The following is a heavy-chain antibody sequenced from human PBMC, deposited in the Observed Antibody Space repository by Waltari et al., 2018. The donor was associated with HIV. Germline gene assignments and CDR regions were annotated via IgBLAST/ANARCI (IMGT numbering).Heavy chain of an antibody. J-gene: IGHJ4*02. D-gene: IGHD3-16*01. Sequence: QVHLVESGGGVVQPGRSLRLSCAASGFTFSSYGMPWVRQAPGKGMGWVEVIWYDGSNKYYADSVKGRFTIPRDNSKNNLYLQINNLRAEDSAVFYCARDQGGIPSYDFDNWGQGTLVTVSS. CDR1: GFTFSSYG. V-gene: IGHV3-33*01. CDR3: ARDQGGIPSYDFDN. CDR2: IWYDGSNK.